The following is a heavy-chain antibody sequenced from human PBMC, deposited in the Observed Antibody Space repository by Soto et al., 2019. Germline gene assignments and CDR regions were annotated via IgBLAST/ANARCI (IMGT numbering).Heavy chain of an antibody. D-gene: IGHD3-3*01. Sequence: ASVKVSCKASGYTFTSYGISWVRQAPGQGLEWMGWISAYNGNTNYAQKLQGRVTMTTDTSTSTAYMELRSLRSDDTAVYYSARLSVTIFGVVILPLDYWGQGTLVTVSS. V-gene: IGHV1-18*01. CDR1: GYTFTSYG. CDR3: ARLSVTIFGVVILPLDY. CDR2: ISAYNGNT. J-gene: IGHJ4*02.